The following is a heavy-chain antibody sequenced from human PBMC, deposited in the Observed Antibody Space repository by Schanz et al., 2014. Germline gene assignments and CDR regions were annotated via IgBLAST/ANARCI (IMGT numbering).Heavy chain of an antibody. J-gene: IGHJ4*02. D-gene: IGHD1-1*01. CDR2: MPFDYSSQ. CDR1: FFHFLSFG. CDR3: AKDLLPWNDPRPFDY. V-gene: IGHV3-30*02. Sequence: QVQLVESGGAVVQPGSSLILSFSSPFFHFLSFGMHWVRQASGKGLEWVAFMPFDYSSQYYADSVKGRFTISRDNSRNTLYLQMNSLTGDDTAMYFCAKDLLPWNDPRPFDYWGRGTLVTVSS.